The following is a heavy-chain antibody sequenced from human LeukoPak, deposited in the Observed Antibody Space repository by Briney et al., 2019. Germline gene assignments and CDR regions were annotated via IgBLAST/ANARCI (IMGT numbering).Heavy chain of an antibody. J-gene: IGHJ3*02. Sequence: SETLSLTCTVSGGSISSSSYYWSWIRQPPGKGLEWIGRIYTSGSTNYNPSLKSRVTMSVDTSKNQFSLKLSSVTAADTAVYYCARWGGYSFHDAFDIWGQGTMVTVSS. V-gene: IGHV4-61*02. CDR3: ARWGGYSFHDAFDI. CDR1: GGSISSSSYY. CDR2: IYTSGST. D-gene: IGHD5-18*01.